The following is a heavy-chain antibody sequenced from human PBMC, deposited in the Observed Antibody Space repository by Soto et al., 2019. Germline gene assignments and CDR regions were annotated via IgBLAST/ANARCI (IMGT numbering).Heavy chain of an antibody. V-gene: IGHV1-69*13. CDR1: GGTFSSYA. CDR2: IIPIFGTA. J-gene: IGHJ3*02. CDR3: ARDLVAHAFDI. Sequence: GATVKVSCKASGGTFSSYAISWVRQAPGQGLEWMGGIIPIFGTANYAQKFQGRVTITADESTSTAYMELSSLRSEDTAVYYCARDLVAHAFDIWGQGTMVTVSS. D-gene: IGHD2-8*02.